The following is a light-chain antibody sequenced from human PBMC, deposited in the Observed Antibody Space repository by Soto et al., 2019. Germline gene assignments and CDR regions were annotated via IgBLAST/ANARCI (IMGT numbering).Light chain of an antibody. CDR1: SSDVGGYNY. CDR2: EVS. Sequence: QSALTQPPSASGSPGQSVTISCTGTSSDVGGYNYVSWYQQHPVKAPKLMIYEVSKRPSGVPDRFSGSKSGNTASLTVSGLQAEDEADYYCSSYAGSNNLVFGTGTKLTVL. CDR3: SSYAGSNNLV. J-gene: IGLJ1*01. V-gene: IGLV2-8*01.